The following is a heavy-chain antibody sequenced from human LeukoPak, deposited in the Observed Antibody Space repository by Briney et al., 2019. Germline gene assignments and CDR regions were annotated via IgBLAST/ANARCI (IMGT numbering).Heavy chain of an antibody. D-gene: IGHD5-12*01. CDR1: GGSVSSYY. CDR3: ARGPLDSGYTYFDY. V-gene: IGHV4-59*02. J-gene: IGHJ4*02. Sequence: SETLSLTCTVSGGSVSSYYWSWIRQPPGKGLEWIGYFSYSGNTNYNPSLKSRVTISVDTSKNQFSLKLRSVTAADAAIYYCARGPLDSGYTYFDYWGQGTLVSVAS. CDR2: FSYSGNT.